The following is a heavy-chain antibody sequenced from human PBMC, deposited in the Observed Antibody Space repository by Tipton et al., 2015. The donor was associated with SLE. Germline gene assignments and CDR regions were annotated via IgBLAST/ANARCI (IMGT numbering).Heavy chain of an antibody. CDR1: GGSISSYY. V-gene: IGHV4-59*01. CDR2: IYYSGST. Sequence: LRLSCTVSGGSISSYYWSWIRQPPGKGLEWIGYIYYSGSTNYNPSLKSRVTISVDTSKNQVSLKLSPVTAADTAVYYCARESSWDPLFDYWGQGTLVTVSS. J-gene: IGHJ4*02. D-gene: IGHD6-13*01. CDR3: ARESSWDPLFDY.